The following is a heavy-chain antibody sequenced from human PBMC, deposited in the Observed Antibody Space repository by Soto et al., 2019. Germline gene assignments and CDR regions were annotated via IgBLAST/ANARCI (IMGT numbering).Heavy chain of an antibody. CDR3: ARGAAAAGTDWFDA. D-gene: IGHD6-13*01. Sequence: ASVKVSCKASGGTFSSYAISWVRQAPGQGLEWMGGIIPIFGTANYAQKFQGRVTITADESTSTAYMELSSLRAEDTALYYCARGAAAAGTDWFDAWGQGTLVTVSS. CDR1: GGTFSSYA. V-gene: IGHV1-69*13. J-gene: IGHJ5*02. CDR2: IIPIFGTA.